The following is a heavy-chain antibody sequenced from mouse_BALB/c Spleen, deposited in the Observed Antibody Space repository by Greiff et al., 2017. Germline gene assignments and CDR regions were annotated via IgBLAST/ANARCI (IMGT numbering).Heavy chain of an antibody. CDR3: TLYGNYGY. CDR2: IYPGSGST. J-gene: IGHJ2*01. CDR1: GYTFTSYW. V-gene: IGHV1S22*01. Sequence: LQQPGSELVRPGASVKLSCKASGYTFTSYWMHWVKQRPGQGLEWIGNIYPGSGSTNYDEKFKSKATLTVDTSSSTAYMQLSSLTSEDSAVYYCTLYGNYGYWGQGTTLTGSS. D-gene: IGHD2-10*02.